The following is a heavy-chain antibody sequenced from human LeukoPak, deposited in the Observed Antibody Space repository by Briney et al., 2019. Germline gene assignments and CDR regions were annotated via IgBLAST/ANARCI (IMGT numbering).Heavy chain of an antibody. V-gene: IGHV4-59*01. CDR3: ARADEYYYDSSGLSAFDI. J-gene: IGHJ3*02. D-gene: IGHD3-22*01. Sequence: SETLSLTCTVSGGSLSSYYWSWIRQLPGKGLEWIGYIYYSGSTNYNPSLKSRVTISEDTSKNQFSLKLSSVTAADTAVYYCARADEYYYDSSGLSAFDIWGQGTMVTVSS. CDR1: GGSLSSYY. CDR2: IYYSGST.